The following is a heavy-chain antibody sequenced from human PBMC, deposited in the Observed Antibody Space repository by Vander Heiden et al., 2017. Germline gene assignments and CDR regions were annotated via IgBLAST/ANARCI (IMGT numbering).Heavy chain of an antibody. CDR3: AKRIVGVPYYFDY. V-gene: IGHV3-23*01. D-gene: IGHD1-26*01. Sequence: EVQLLESGGGLVQPGGSLRLSCAASGFTFNTYAMSWVRQAPGKGLEWVSAIGGSGGNTYYADSVKGRFTISRDNSKNTLYLQMNSLRAEDTAVYYCAKRIVGVPYYFDYWGQGTLVTVSS. CDR2: IGGSGGNT. CDR1: GFTFNTYA. J-gene: IGHJ4*02.